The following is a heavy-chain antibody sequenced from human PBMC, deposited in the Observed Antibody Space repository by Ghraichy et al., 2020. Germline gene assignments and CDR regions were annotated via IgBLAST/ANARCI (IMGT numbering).Heavy chain of an antibody. CDR3: ARGLRGYDILTGRFYYYYGMDV. J-gene: IGHJ6*02. D-gene: IGHD3-9*01. Sequence: SETLSLTCAVYGGSFSGYYWSWIRQPPGKGLEWIGEINHSGSTNYNPSLKSRVTISVDTSKNQFSLKLSSVTAADTAVYYCARGLRGYDILTGRFYYYYGMDVWGQGTTVTVSS. CDR2: INHSGST. V-gene: IGHV4-34*01. CDR1: GGSFSGYY.